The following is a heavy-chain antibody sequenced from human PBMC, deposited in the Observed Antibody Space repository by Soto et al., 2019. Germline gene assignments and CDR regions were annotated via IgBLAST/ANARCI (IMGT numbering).Heavy chain of an antibody. D-gene: IGHD6-19*01. CDR2: ISSDGSNI. CDR3: AKKRPGAVPSVPDI. J-gene: IGHJ3*02. CDR1: GFTFSSYG. V-gene: IGHV3-30*18. Sequence: GGTLRLSCAVSGFTFSSYGMHWVRQAPGKGLEWVAVISSDGSNIYYGESVKGRFTISRDKSKNTLYLQMNSLRAEDTAVYYCAKKRPGAVPSVPDIWGQGTMVTVSS.